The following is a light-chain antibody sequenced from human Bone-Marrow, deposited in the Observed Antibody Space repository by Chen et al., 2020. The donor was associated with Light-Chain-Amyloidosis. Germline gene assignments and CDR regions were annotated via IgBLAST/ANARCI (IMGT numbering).Light chain of an antibody. CDR3: QVWDSSSDRPV. CDR2: DDS. Sequence: SYVLTQPSSVSVAPGQTATIACGGKNIGSTSVQWYQQTPGQAPLLVVYDDSDRPSGIPERLSVSNSGNTATLTISRVQAGDEADYYCQVWDSSSDRPVFGGGTKLTVL. CDR1: NIGSTS. J-gene: IGLJ3*02. V-gene: IGLV3-21*02.